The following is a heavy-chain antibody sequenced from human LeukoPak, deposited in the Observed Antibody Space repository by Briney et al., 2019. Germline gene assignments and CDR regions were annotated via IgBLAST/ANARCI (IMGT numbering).Heavy chain of an antibody. V-gene: IGHV1-69*04. Sequence: GSSVKVSCKASGGTFSSYAISWVRQAPGQGLEWMGRIIPILGIANYAQKFQGRVTITADKSTSTAYMELSSLRSEDTAVYYCARGLVDKYYYYYGMDVWGQGTRSPSP. CDR1: GGTFSSYA. D-gene: IGHD2-15*01. CDR3: ARGLVDKYYYYYGMDV. J-gene: IGHJ6*02. CDR2: IIPILGIA.